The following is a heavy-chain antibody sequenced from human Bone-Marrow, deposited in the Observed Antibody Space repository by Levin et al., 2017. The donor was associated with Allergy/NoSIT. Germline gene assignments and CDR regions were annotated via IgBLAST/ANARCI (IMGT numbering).Heavy chain of an antibody. Sequence: GGSLRLSCAASGFTFTDYWVAWVRQAPGKGLEWVASIKQDGSAQNYVDSVKGRFTISRDNAKNSLDLHMYSLRPEDTAVYYCTTIGRANSGWSRWCQGTLVTVSS. J-gene: IGHJ4*02. CDR3: TTIGRANSGWSR. D-gene: IGHD6-19*01. CDR1: GFTFTDYW. V-gene: IGHV3-7*03. CDR2: IKQDGSAQ.